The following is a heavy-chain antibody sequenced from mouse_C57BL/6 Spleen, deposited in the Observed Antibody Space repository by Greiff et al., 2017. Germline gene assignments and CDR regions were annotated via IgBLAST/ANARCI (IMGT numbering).Heavy chain of an antibody. J-gene: IGHJ3*01. CDR2: IDPSDSET. V-gene: IGHV1-52*01. CDR1: GYTFTSYW. D-gene: IGHD1-1*01. Sequence: QVLLQQPGAELVRPGSSVKLSCTASGYTFTSYWMHWVQQRPIQGLEWIGNIDPSDSETHYNQKFKDKATLTVDKSSSTAYMQLSSLTSEDSAVYYCAREITTGPFAYWGQGTLVTVSA. CDR3: AREITTGPFAY.